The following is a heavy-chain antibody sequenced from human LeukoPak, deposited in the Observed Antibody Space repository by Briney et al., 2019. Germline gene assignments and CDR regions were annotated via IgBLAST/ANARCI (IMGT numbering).Heavy chain of an antibody. D-gene: IGHD3-22*01. Sequence: ASVKVSCKASGYTFTDYYVHWVRQAPGQGLEWMGWINPHSGGTNYAQKLQGRVTMTTDTSTSTAYMELRSLRSDDTAVYYCARAIDYYDSSGYYYEGVFDYWGQGTLVTVSS. CDR1: GYTFTDYY. CDR3: ARAIDYYDSSGYYYEGVFDY. V-gene: IGHV1-2*02. J-gene: IGHJ4*02. CDR2: INPHSGGT.